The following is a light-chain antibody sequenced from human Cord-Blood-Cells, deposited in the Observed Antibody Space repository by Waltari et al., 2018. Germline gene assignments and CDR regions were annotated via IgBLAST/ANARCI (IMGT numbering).Light chain of an antibody. CDR2: GAS. V-gene: IGKV3-20*01. Sequence: DILLTQSPRTRSFSPRARATLSCRPSQSVSSSDLAWDQQKPGQAPRLLTYGASSRATGSPDMFSGSGSGTDFTLTISRLEPEDFAVYYCQQYGSSPLTFGPGTKVDIK. J-gene: IGKJ3*01. CDR1: QSVSSSD. CDR3: QQYGSSPLT.